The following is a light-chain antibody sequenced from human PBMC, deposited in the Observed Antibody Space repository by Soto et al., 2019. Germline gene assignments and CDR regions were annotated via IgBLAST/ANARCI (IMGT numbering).Light chain of an antibody. CDR3: QQYAAAPRT. V-gene: IGKV3-20*01. CDR2: GAS. Sequence: EIVLTQSPGTLSLSPRERATLSCRASQSVSNAYLAWYQHKVGQSPRLLIYGASNRAPGIPDRFSGSGSGTDFTLTISRMEPEDFAVYYCQQYAAAPRTFCQGTQVEVK. CDR1: QSVSNAY. J-gene: IGKJ1*01.